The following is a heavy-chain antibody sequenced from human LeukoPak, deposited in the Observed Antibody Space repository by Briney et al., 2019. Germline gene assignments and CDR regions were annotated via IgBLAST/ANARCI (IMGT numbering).Heavy chain of an antibody. J-gene: IGHJ4*02. Sequence: ESGGGVVQPGRSLRLSCAASGFTFSSYAMHWVRQAPGKGLEWVAVISYDGSNKYYADSVKGRFTISRDNAKNTLYLQMNSLRAEDTAVYYCARVYVGSSTTYPYDYWGQGTLVTVSS. CDR1: GFTFSSYA. D-gene: IGHD6-6*01. V-gene: IGHV3-30-3*01. CDR2: ISYDGSNK. CDR3: ARVYVGSSTTYPYDY.